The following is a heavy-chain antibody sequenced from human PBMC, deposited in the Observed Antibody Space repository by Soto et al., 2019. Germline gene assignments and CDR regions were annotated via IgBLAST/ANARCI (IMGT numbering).Heavy chain of an antibody. CDR1: GVSISSHY. D-gene: IGHD2-8*02. CDR2: IFYSGDS. CDR3: ARHRYCTGGGCYSGANSWLHP. V-gene: IGHV4-59*08. Sequence: PSETLSLTCSVSGVSISSHYWSWIRQPPGKELEWIGYIFYSGDSNYNPSLKSRVTMSVDTSNNQFSLKLNSVTAADTAVYYCARHRYCTGGGCYSGANSWLHPRDQSSLVTGSS. J-gene: IGHJ5*02.